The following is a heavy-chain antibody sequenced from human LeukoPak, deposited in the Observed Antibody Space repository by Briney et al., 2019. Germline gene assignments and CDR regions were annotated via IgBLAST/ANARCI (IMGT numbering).Heavy chain of an antibody. CDR2: ITGDSNFI. D-gene: IGHD6-19*01. CDR3: ARNLREFTSGSYDGGPDC. Sequence: GGSLRLSCAASGFTFNIYSMNWVRQAPGKGLQWVSSITGDSNFIRYADSVKGRFTISRDNAKNSLYLQMDSLRAEDTAVYYCARNLREFTSGSYDGGPDCWGQGSLVTVSS. CDR1: GFTFNIYS. J-gene: IGHJ4*02. V-gene: IGHV3-21*01.